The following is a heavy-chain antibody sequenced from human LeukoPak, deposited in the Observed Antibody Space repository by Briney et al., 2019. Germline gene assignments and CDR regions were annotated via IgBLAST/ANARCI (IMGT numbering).Heavy chain of an antibody. Sequence: SQTLSLTCAVSGGSISSGGYSWSWIRQPPGKGLEWIGYIYHSGSTYYNPSLKSRVTISVDRSKNQFSLKLSSVTAADTAVYYCTSSISGDNLDYWGQGTLVTVSS. V-gene: IGHV4-30-2*01. D-gene: IGHD1-26*01. J-gene: IGHJ4*02. CDR1: GGSISSGGYS. CDR3: TSSISGDNLDY. CDR2: IYHSGST.